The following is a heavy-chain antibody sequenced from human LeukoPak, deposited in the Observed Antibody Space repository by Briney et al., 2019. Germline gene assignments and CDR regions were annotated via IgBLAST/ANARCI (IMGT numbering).Heavy chain of an antibody. J-gene: IGHJ5*02. CDR2: IWYNGSNK. Sequence: PGRSLRLSCAASGFTFSSYAMHWVRQAPGRGLEWVAIIWYNGSNKFYADSVKGRFTISRDNSKNTLYLQMNSLRAEDTAVYYCAHMDSYYFDSGMVSWGQGALVTVSS. V-gene: IGHV3-33*01. D-gene: IGHD3-22*01. CDR3: AHMDSYYFDSGMVS. CDR1: GFTFSSYA.